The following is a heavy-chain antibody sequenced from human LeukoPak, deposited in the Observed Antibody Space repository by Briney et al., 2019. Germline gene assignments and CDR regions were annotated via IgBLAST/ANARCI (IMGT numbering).Heavy chain of an antibody. CDR1: GGSISSGGYY. CDR3: ARPVATFFDY. CDR2: IYYSGST. V-gene: IGHV4-31*03. D-gene: IGHD2-15*01. J-gene: IGHJ4*02. Sequence: SQTLSLTCTVSGGSISSGGYYWSWIRQHPGKGLEWIGYIYYSGSTYYNPSLRSRVTISVDTSKNQFSLKLSSVTAADTAVYYCARPVATFFDYWGQGTLVTVSS.